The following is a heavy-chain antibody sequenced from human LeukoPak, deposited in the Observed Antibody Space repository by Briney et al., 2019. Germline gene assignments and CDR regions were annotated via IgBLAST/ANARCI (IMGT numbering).Heavy chain of an antibody. V-gene: IGHV3-23*01. Sequence: GGSLRLSCAASGFTFSTYAMNWVRQAPGKGLEWVSAISGSGGSTYYADSVKGRFTISRDNSKNTLYLQMNSLRAEDTAVYYCAKVSGLLPDYGGQGTLVTVSS. CDR3: AKVSGLLPDY. CDR2: ISGSGGST. CDR1: GFTFSTYA. J-gene: IGHJ4*02. D-gene: IGHD3-22*01.